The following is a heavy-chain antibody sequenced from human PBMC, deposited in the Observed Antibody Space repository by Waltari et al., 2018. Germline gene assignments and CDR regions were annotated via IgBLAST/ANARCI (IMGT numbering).Heavy chain of an antibody. Sequence: EVQLLESGGGLVQPGGSLRLSCAAPGFPFSSVALNWVRQAPGKGLEWVSYITNSGGSTYHADSVKGRFTISRDNSKNMLYLQMNSLRAEDTAVYYCARRPCRDGNCYMDHWGQGTLVTVSS. CDR1: GFPFSSVA. CDR2: ITNSGGST. D-gene: IGHD2-15*01. CDR3: ARRPCRDGNCYMDH. J-gene: IGHJ4*02. V-gene: IGHV3-23*01.